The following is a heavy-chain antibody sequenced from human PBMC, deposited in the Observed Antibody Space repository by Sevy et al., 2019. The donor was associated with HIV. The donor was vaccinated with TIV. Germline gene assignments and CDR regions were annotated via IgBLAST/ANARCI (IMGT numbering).Heavy chain of an antibody. CDR1: GYTFTSYD. J-gene: IGHJ4*02. D-gene: IGHD3-22*01. V-gene: IGHV1-8*01. CDR3: ARDTYYYDSSGYFIFDS. CDR2: MNPNSGNT. Sequence: ASVKVSCKASGYTFTSYDINWVRQATGQGVEWMGWMNPNSGNTGYAQKFQGRVTMTRNTSISTAYMELSSLRSEDTAVYYCARDTYYYDSSGYFIFDSSGQRTMVTVSS.